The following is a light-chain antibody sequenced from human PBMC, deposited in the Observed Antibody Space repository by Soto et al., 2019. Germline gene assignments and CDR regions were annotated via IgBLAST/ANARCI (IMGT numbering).Light chain of an antibody. J-gene: IGKJ1*01. Sequence: AIRMTQSPSSLSASTGDRVTITCRASQGMSSYLAWYQQKPGKAPKLLIYGASTLQGGVPSRFSGSGSGTDFTLTISRLQSEDFATYHCQQYYSHPQTFGQGTKVEIK. CDR1: QGMSSY. CDR2: GAS. V-gene: IGKV1-8*01. CDR3: QQYYSHPQT.